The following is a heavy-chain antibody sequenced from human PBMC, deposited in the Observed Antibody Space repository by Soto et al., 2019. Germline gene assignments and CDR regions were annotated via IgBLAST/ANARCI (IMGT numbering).Heavy chain of an antibody. V-gene: IGHV4-28*01. D-gene: IGHD1-26*01. CDR3: ARREIQGPIDY. J-gene: IGHJ4*02. CDR2: IYYSGTT. Sequence: QVQLQESGPGLVKPSDTLSLTCAVSGYSISSSNWWGWIRQPPGKGLEWIGYIYYSGTTYYNPSLTSRVTMSVDPTKNQVSLKLTSVTAVDTAVYYCARREIQGPIDYWGQGTLVTVSS. CDR1: GYSISSSNW.